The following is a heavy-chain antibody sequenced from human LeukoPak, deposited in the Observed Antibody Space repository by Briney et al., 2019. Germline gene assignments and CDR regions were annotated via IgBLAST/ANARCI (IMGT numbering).Heavy chain of an antibody. D-gene: IGHD3-22*01. V-gene: IGHV3-23*01. Sequence: GGSLRLSCAASGFTFSTYAMVWVRRAPGKGLEWVSGISASGDTTYYGDSVKGRFIISKDYSKNTLYLQMNGLRAEDTALYYCASRPRSTVVAPWDYWGQGTLVTVSS. CDR3: ASRPRSTVVAPWDY. CDR2: ISASGDTT. CDR1: GFTFSTYA. J-gene: IGHJ4*02.